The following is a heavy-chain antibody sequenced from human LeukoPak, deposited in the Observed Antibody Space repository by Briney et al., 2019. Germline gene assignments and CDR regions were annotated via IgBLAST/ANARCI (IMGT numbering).Heavy chain of an antibody. V-gene: IGHV2-5*01. CDR2: IYWNDDR. CDR1: GFSLSTSGVG. J-gene: IGHJ4*02. CDR3: AHRSSFGEFFY. Sequence: SGPTLVNPTQTLTLTCTFSGFSLSTSGVGVVWIRQPPEKALEWLAIIYWNDDRRYSPSLKNRLTITKDTSKNQVVLTLTNMDPVDTATYYCAHRSSFGEFFYWGQGTLVTVSS. D-gene: IGHD3-10*01.